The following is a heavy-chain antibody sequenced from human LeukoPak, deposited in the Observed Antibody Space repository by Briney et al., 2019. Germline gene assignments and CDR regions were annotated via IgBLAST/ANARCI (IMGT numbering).Heavy chain of an antibody. CDR3: ARDLTIFGVVIIRAFDI. J-gene: IGHJ3*02. V-gene: IGHV3-11*04. D-gene: IGHD3-3*01. CDR2: ISSSGSTI. CDR1: GFTFSDYY. Sequence: GGSLRLSCAASGFTFSDYYMSWIRQAPGKGLEWVSYISSSGSTIYYADSMKGRFTISRDNAKNSLYLQMNSLRAEDTAVYYCARDLTIFGVVIIRAFDIWGQGTMVTVSS.